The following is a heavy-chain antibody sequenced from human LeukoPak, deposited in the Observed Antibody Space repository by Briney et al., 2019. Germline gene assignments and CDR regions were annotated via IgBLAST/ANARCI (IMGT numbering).Heavy chain of an antibody. Sequence: TGGSLRLSCAASGFTFSSYAMHWVRQAPGKGLEWVAVISYDGSNKYYADSVKGRFTISRDNSKNTLYLQMNSLRAEDTAVYYCARGAGGPRNLYYFDYWGQGTLVTVSS. D-gene: IGHD6-13*01. CDR2: ISYDGSNK. V-gene: IGHV3-30-3*01. J-gene: IGHJ4*02. CDR1: GFTFSSYA. CDR3: ARGAGGPRNLYYFDY.